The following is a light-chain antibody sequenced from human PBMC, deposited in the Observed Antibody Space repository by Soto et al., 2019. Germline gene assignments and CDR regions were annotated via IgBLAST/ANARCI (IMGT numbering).Light chain of an antibody. CDR2: SGD. Sequence: VTQSPDTLSLTPGETATLSCRASESVSSSVAWYQHKPGQSPRLVVYSGDKRAPGIPPRFSGSGSGTDFTLAISRLEPEDFAVYYCQQYGSSSFTFGPGTIVDVK. CDR1: ESVSSS. CDR3: QQYGSSSFT. J-gene: IGKJ3*01. V-gene: IGKV3-20*01.